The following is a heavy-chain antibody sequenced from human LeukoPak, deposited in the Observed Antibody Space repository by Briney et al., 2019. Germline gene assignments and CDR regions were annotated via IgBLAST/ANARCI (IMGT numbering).Heavy chain of an antibody. J-gene: IGHJ1*01. V-gene: IGHV3-20*01. CDR1: GFSFDDYG. CDR3: AVSPRTPVSA. D-gene: IGHD5/OR15-5a*01. CDR2: ISNNGGGM. Sequence: GGSLRLSCAASGFSFDDYGMSWVRQAPGKGLEWVSGISNNGGGMTYADSVKGRFTISRDNAKNSIYLQMNSLRSEDTAVYHCAVSPRTPVSAWGQGTLVTVSS.